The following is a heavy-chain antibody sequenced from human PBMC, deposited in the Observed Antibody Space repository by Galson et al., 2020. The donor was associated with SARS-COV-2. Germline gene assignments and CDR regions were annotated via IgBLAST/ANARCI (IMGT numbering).Heavy chain of an antibody. CDR2: IGGYNGNR. CDR3: ARDRGDSDDSGGYYRFDY. D-gene: IGHD3-22*01. V-gene: IGHV1-18*01. CDR1: GYMFTSYC. Sequence: ASVKVSCKASGYMFTSYCISWVRQAPGHGLEWMGWIGGYNGNRNYAQSVQGRVTMTTDTSTSTAYMELRSLRLDDTAVYYCARDRGDSDDSGGYYRFDYWGQGPLVTIYS. J-gene: IGHJ4*02.